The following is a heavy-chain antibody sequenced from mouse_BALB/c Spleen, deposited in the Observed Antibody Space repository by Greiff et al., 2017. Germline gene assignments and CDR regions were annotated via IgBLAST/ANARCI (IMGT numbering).Heavy chain of an antibody. CDR2: IRLKSNNYAT. J-gene: IGHJ3*01. CDR1: GFTFSNYW. V-gene: IGHV6-6*02. CDR3: TNGNYGGFAY. Sequence: EVQVVESGGGLVQPGGSMKLSCVASGFTFSNYWMNWVRQSPEKGLEWVAEIRLKSNNYATHYAESVKGRFTISRDDSKSSVYLQMNNLRAEDTGIYYCTNGNYGGFAYWGQGTLVTVSA. D-gene: IGHD2-1*01.